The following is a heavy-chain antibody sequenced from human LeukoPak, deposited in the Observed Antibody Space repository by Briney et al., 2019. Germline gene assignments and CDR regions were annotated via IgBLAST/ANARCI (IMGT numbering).Heavy chain of an antibody. V-gene: IGHV3-30-3*01. CDR3: ARDIEKHYYDSSGYHY. CDR2: ISYDGSNK. CDR1: GFTFSSYA. Sequence: GRSLRLSCAASGFTFSSYAMHWVRQAPGKGLEWVAVISYDGSNKYYADSVKGRFTISRDNSKNTLYLQMNSLRAEDTAVYYCARDIEKHYYDSSGYHYWGQGTLVTVSS. D-gene: IGHD3-22*01. J-gene: IGHJ4*02.